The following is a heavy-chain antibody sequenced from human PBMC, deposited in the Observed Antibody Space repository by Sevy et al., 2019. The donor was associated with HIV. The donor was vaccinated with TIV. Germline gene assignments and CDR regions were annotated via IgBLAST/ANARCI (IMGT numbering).Heavy chain of an antibody. D-gene: IGHD5-12*01. CDR1: GFTFNNYA. Sequence: GGSLRLSCAASGFTFNNYAMSWVRQAPGKGLEWVSTISGSGGSTYYADSVKGRFTISRDKSKNTLYLQMNSLRAEDTAVYYGARRRDGYAGGMWGYFDYWGQGTLVTVSS. CDR2: ISGSGGST. CDR3: ARRRDGYAGGMWGYFDY. V-gene: IGHV3-23*01. J-gene: IGHJ4*02.